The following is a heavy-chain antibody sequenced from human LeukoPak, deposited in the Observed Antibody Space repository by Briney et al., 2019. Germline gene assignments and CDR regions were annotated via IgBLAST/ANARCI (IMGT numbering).Heavy chain of an antibody. D-gene: IGHD6-19*01. V-gene: IGHV1-18*01. CDR2: ISGYNGNT. J-gene: IGHJ4*02. CDR3: ARRRSEEFDFDC. CDR1: VYIFSTYG. Sequence: ASVKVSCKASVYIFSTYGISWVRQAPGQGLEWMGCISGYNGNTNYAQKLQGRVTMTTDTSTSTAYMELRRLRSDDTAVYYCARRRSEEFDFDCWGQGTLVTVSS.